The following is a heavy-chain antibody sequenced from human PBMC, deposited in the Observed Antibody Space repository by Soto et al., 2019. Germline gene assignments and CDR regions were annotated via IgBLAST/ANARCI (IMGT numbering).Heavy chain of an antibody. J-gene: IGHJ6*02. Sequence: GGSLRLSCAASGFTVSSNYMSWVRQAPGKGLEWVSIFYSAGTTYYADSVKGRFTISRDNSKNTLYLQMNSLRAEDTAVYYCARDKNAMDVWGQGTTVTVS. CDR1: GFTVSSNY. CDR2: FYSAGTT. CDR3: ARDKNAMDV. V-gene: IGHV3-53*01.